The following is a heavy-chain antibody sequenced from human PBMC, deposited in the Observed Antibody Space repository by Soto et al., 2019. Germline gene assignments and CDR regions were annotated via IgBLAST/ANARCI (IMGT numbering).Heavy chain of an antibody. CDR2: ISWNSGSI. V-gene: IGHV3-9*03. D-gene: IGHD3-10*01. Sequence: EVQLVESGGGLVQPGRSLRLSCAASGFTFDAYAMHWVRQAPGKGLEWVSGISWNSGSIGYADAVKGRFIISRHNAQNSLYQQMNILRAEDMALYYCAKGEGFGELSEAVFEHWGQGNLVTVST. CDR1: GFTFDAYA. CDR3: AKGEGFGELSEAVFEH. J-gene: IGHJ4*02.